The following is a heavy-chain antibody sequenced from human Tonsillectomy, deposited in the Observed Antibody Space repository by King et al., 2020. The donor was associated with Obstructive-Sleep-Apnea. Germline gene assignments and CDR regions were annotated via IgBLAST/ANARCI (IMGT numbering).Heavy chain of an antibody. D-gene: IGHD6-19*01. CDR2: ISWNRGSI. CDR3: AKDVYSSGWSCYFDY. V-gene: IGHV3-9*01. CDR1: GFTFDDYS. J-gene: IGHJ4*02. Sequence: VQLVESGGGLVQPGRSLRLSCAASGFTFDDYSMHLVRQAPGKGLEWVSGISWNRGSIGYAGSVKGRFTISRDNAKNSLYLQMNSLRAEVTALYYCAKDVYSSGWSCYFDYWGQGTLVTVSS.